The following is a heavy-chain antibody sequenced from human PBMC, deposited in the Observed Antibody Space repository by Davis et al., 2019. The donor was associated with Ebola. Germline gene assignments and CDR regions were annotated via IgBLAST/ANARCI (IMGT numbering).Heavy chain of an antibody. CDR2: ISSSGSTI. V-gene: IGHV3-11*01. Sequence: PGGSLRLSCAASGFTFSDYCMSWIRQAPGKGLEWVSYISSSGSTIYYADSVKGRFTISRDNAKNSLYLQMNSLRAEDTAVYYCARDSVRSLQTPFDYWGQGTLVTVSS. D-gene: IGHD5/OR15-5a*01. CDR3: ARDSVRSLQTPFDY. CDR1: GFTFSDYC. J-gene: IGHJ4*02.